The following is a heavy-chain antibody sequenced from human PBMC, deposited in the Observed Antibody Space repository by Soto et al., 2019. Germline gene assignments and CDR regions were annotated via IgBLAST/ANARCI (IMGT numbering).Heavy chain of an antibody. V-gene: IGHV1-69*06. Sequence: ASVKVSCKSSGGTFSSYAISWVRQAPGQGLEWMGWIIPIFGTANYAQKFQGRVTITADKSTSTAYMELSSLRSEDTAVYYCSRELSRKQWLQFNDWGQGTLVTVSS. D-gene: IGHD6-19*01. J-gene: IGHJ4*02. CDR3: SRELSRKQWLQFND. CDR2: IIPIFGTA. CDR1: GGTFSSYA.